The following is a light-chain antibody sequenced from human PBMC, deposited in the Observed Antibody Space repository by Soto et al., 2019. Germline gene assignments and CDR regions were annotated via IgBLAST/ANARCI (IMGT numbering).Light chain of an antibody. CDR1: QTGNNNY. Sequence: MVLTQSPRTLSLSQGEPVPLSCRASQTGNNNYLAWYQHKSGQAPRLLIYGVYTRASGIPDRFSGSGSGTEFTLTITSLEPEESAVDFCQHYGYSQWTFGQVTKVDIK. V-gene: IGKV3-20*01. CDR3: QHYGYSQWT. J-gene: IGKJ1*01. CDR2: GVY.